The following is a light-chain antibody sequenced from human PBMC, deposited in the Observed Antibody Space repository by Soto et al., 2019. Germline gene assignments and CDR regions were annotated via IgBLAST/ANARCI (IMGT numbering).Light chain of an antibody. CDR1: QSISSW. Sequence: DIQMTQSPSTLSASVGDRVTITCRASQSISSWLAWYHQKPGKAPTLLIYDASSFESGVPARFSGSGSGTEFTLTISSLQPDDFATYYCQQYNSYSCTFGQGTKVEIK. CDR2: DAS. CDR3: QQYNSYSCT. V-gene: IGKV1-5*01. J-gene: IGKJ1*01.